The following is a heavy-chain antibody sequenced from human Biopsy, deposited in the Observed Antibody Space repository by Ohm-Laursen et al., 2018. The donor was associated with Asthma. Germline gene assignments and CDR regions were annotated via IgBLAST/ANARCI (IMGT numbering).Heavy chain of an antibody. J-gene: IGHJ4*02. D-gene: IGHD2-2*01. CDR2: INSVFGTT. Sequence: SVKVSCKSLGGTFNTYVIGWVRQAPGQWREWMGGINSVFGTTTYPQKFQDRVTITADDSTSTFYMELSSLRSEDTAVYYCARKAGSCISRTCYSLDFWGQGTLVTVSS. V-gene: IGHV1-69*13. CDR1: GGTFNTYV. CDR3: ARKAGSCISRTCYSLDF.